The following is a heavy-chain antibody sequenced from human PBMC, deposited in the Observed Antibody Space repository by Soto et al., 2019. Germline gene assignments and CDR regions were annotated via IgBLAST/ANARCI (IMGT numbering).Heavy chain of an antibody. J-gene: IGHJ4*02. V-gene: IGHV4-59*01. CDR1: GGSFSSYY. CDR3: ARNRGNYFDY. CDR2: IYYSGST. Sequence: GPGPWKTSETLSLTCTVSGGSFSSYYWSWIRQPPGKGLEWIGYIYYSGSTNYNPSLKSRVTMSVHTSQNQFSLKLSSVTAADTAVYYRARNRGNYFDYWGQGTLVTVSS.